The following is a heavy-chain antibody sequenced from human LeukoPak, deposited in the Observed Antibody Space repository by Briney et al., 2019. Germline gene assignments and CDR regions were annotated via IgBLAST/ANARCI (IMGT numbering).Heavy chain of an antibody. D-gene: IGHD1-26*01. CDR1: GFTFRSYA. CDR2: ISSGGIST. CDR3: VKGGATSRDAFDI. V-gene: IGHV3-64D*09. Sequence: GGSLRLSCSASGFTFRSYAMNWVRQAPGKGLEYVSAISSGGISTYYADSVKGRFTISRDNSQNTLYLQMSSLRAEDTAVYYCVKGGATSRDAFDIWGQGAMVTVSS. J-gene: IGHJ3*02.